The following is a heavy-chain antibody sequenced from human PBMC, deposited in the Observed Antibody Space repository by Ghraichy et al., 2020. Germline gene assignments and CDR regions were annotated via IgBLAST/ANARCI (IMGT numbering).Heavy chain of an antibody. CDR3: ARGASGYYSGY. Sequence: SQTLSLTCTVSGGSISSGDYYWSWIRQPPGKALEWIGYIYYSGSTYYNPSLKSRVTISVDTSKNQFSLKLSSVTAADTAVYYCARGASGYYSGYWGQGTLVTVSS. J-gene: IGHJ4*02. CDR2: IYYSGST. D-gene: IGHD3-22*01. CDR1: GGSISSGDYY. V-gene: IGHV4-30-4*01.